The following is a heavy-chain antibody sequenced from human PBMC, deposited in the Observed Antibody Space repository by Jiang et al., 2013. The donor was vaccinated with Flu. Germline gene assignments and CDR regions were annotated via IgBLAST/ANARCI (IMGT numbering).Heavy chain of an antibody. J-gene: IGHJ4*02. CDR3: ARHGFQYSTSWFDY. V-gene: IGHV4-39*01. CDR2: VYYTGST. D-gene: IGHD6-13*01. CDR1: GDSISSSY. Sequence: LLKPSETLSVTCTISGDSISSSYWGWIRRPPGKGLEWIGSVYYTGSTFYNPSLQSRVTMSVDTSKDQFSLKLSSVTAADTAVYYCARHGFQYSTSWFDYWGQGTLVTVSS.